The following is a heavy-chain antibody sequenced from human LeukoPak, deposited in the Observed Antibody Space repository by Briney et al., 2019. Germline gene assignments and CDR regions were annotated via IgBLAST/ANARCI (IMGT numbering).Heavy chain of an antibody. CDR1: GFTFSSYS. J-gene: IGHJ3*02. CDR3: AKDNSSGWPRNHDAFDI. V-gene: IGHV3-48*04. D-gene: IGHD6-19*01. Sequence: GSLRLSCAASGFTFSSYSMNWVRQAPGKGLEWVSYISSSSSTIYYADSVKGRFTISRDNAKNSLYLQMNSLRAEDTALYYCAKDNSSGWPRNHDAFDIWGQGTMVTVSS. CDR2: ISSSSSTI.